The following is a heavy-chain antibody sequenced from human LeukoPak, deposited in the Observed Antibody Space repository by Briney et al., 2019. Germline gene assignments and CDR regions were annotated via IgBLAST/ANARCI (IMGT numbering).Heavy chain of an antibody. CDR3: AKCRYSSGRDYFDY. J-gene: IGHJ4*02. CDR2: INSDGSST. D-gene: IGHD6-19*01. CDR1: GFTFSSYW. V-gene: IGHV3-74*01. Sequence: GGSLRLSCAASGFTFSSYWMHWVRQAPGKGLVWVSRINSDGSSTSYADSVKGRFTISRDNSKNTLYLQMNSLRAEDTAVYYCAKCRYSSGRDYFDYWGQGTLVTVSS.